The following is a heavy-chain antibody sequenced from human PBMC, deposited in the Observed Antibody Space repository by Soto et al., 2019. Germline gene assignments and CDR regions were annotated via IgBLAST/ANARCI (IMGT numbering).Heavy chain of an antibody. CDR3: ARRIPKAGLFDY. CDR1: GCAINSGGHY. CDR2: IFYNGNT. D-gene: IGHD6-13*01. V-gene: IGHV4-31*03. J-gene: IGHJ4*01. Sequence: PSETLSLTCTVSGCAINSGGHYWSWFRQHPGKGLEWIGYIFYNGNTYYNPSLQSRLTISRDTPKNQFSLKLNSVTAADTAVYYCARRIPKAGLFDYWGHGTLVTVSS.